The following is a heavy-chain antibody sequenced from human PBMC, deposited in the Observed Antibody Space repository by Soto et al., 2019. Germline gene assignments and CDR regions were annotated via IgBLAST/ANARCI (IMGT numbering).Heavy chain of an antibody. CDR3: ARRRYCGGGATRGCNWFDP. V-gene: IGHV1-8*01. CDR1: GYTFTSYD. D-gene: IGHD2-21*01. J-gene: IGHJ5*02. CDR2: MNPNSGNT. Sequence: QVQLVQSGAEVKKPGASVKVSCKASGYTFTSYDINWVRQATGQGLEWMGWMNPNSGNTGYAQKFQGRVTMTRNTSISTAYMELSSLRSEDTAVYYCARRRYCGGGATRGCNWFDPWGQGTLVTVSS.